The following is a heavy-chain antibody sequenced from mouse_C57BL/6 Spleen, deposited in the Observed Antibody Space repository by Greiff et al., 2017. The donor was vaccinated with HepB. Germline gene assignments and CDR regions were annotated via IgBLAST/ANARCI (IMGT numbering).Heavy chain of an antibody. V-gene: IGHV1-59*01. CDR1: GYTFTSYW. CDR2: IDPSDSYT. D-gene: IGHD1-1*01. J-gene: IGHJ1*03. Sequence: QVQLQQSGAELVRPGTSVKLSCKASGYTFTSYWMHWVKQRPGQGLEWIGVIDPSDSYTNYNQKFKGKATLTVDTSSSTAYMQLSSLTSEDSAVYYCARGAVVATRWYFDVWGTGTTVTVSS. CDR3: ARGAVVATRWYFDV.